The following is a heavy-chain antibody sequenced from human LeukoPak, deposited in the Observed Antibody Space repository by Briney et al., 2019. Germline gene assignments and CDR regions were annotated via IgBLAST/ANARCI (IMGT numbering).Heavy chain of an antibody. D-gene: IGHD6-13*01. CDR3: ARLTGIAAANSIDY. Sequence: GASVKVSCKASGYTFTSYDINWVRPATGQGLEWMGWMNPNSGNTGYAHKLQGRVTMTRNTSISTAYMELSSLRSEDTAGYYCARLTGIAAANSIDYWGQGTLVTVSS. J-gene: IGHJ4*02. V-gene: IGHV1-8*02. CDR1: GYTFTSYD. CDR2: MNPNSGNT.